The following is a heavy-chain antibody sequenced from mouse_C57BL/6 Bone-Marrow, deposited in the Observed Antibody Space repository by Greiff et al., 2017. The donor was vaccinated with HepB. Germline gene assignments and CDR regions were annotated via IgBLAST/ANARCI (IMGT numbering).Heavy chain of an antibody. Sequence: VQLQQSGPELVKPGASVKISCKASGYAFSSSWMNWVKQRPGKGLEWIGRIYPGDGDTNYNGKFKSKATLTVDKPSSTAYMQLSSLTSEDSAVYYCANLAYWGQGTLVTVSA. CDR2: IYPGDGDT. CDR3: ANLAY. CDR1: GYAFSSSW. J-gene: IGHJ3*01. V-gene: IGHV1-82*01.